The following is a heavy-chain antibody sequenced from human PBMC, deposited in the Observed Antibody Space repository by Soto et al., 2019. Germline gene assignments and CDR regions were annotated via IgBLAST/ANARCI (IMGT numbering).Heavy chain of an antibody. Sequence: GASVKVSCKASGGTFSSYAISWVRQAPGQGLEWMGGIIPIFGTANYAQKLQGRVTMTTDTSISTAYMELSSLRSEDTAVYYCASDGYSYGYLKGFDYWGQGTLVTVSS. J-gene: IGHJ4*02. CDR3: ASDGYSYGYLKGFDY. CDR1: GGTFSSYA. D-gene: IGHD5-18*01. CDR2: IIPIFGTA. V-gene: IGHV1-69*05.